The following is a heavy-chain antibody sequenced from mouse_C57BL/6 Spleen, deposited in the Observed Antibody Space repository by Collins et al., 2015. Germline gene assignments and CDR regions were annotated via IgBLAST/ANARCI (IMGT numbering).Heavy chain of an antibody. CDR3: AGYGNYPYYFDY. J-gene: IGHJ2*01. CDR2: INPNNGGT. Sequence: SLEWIGDINPNNGGTTYNQKFKGKATLTVDKSSSTAYMELRSLTSEDSAVYYCAGYGNYPYYFDYWGQGTTLTVPS. V-gene: IGHV1-26*01. D-gene: IGHD2-1*01.